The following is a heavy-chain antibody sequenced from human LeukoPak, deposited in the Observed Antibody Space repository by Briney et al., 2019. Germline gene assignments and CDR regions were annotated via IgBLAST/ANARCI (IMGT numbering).Heavy chain of an antibody. CDR1: GYTFTSYG. J-gene: IGHJ6*03. Sequence: PVASVKVSCKASGYTFTSYGISWVRQAPGQGLEWMGWISAYNGNTNYAQKLQGRVTMTTDTSTSTAYMELRSLRSDDTAVYYCARAGDYGGPYDYMDVWGKGTTVTVSS. CDR3: ARAGDYGGPYDYMDV. CDR2: ISAYNGNT. D-gene: IGHD4-23*01. V-gene: IGHV1-18*01.